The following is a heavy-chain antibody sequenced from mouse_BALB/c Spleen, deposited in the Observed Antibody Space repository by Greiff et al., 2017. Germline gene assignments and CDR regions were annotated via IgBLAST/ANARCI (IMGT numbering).Heavy chain of an antibody. CDR1: GFTFSSFG. J-gene: IGHJ2*01. Sequence: EVQLVESGGGLVQPGGSRKLSCAASGFTFSSFGMHWVRQAPEKGLEWVAYISSGSSTIYYADTVKGRFTISRDNPKNTLFLQMTSLRSEDTAMYYCARNYGNYYFDYWGQGTTLTVSS. V-gene: IGHV5-17*02. D-gene: IGHD2-1*01. CDR2: ISSGSSTI. CDR3: ARNYGNYYFDY.